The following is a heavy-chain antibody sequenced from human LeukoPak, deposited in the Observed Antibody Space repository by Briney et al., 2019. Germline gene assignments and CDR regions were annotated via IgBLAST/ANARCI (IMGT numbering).Heavy chain of an antibody. Sequence: GGSLRLSCAASGFTFSSYEMNWVRQAPGKGLEWVSYISSSGSTIYYADSVKGRFTISRDNAKNSLYLQMNSLRAEDTAVYYCAKTNSFAFDIWGQGTLVTVSS. D-gene: IGHD2-8*01. CDR1: GFTFSSYE. CDR3: AKTNSFAFDI. J-gene: IGHJ4*02. V-gene: IGHV3-48*03. CDR2: ISSSGSTI.